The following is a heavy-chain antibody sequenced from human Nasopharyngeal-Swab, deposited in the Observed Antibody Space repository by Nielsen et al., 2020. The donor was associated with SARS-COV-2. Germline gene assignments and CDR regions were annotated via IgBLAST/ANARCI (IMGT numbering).Heavy chain of an antibody. J-gene: IGHJ6*02. Sequence: WIRQPPGKGPEWVAVISYDGINKYNADSVKGRFTISRDNSKDTLYLQMNSLRAEDTAVYYCAKEGPGMFGVVGLDVWGQGTTVTVS. CDR2: ISYDGINK. D-gene: IGHD3-3*01. V-gene: IGHV3-30*18. CDR3: AKEGPGMFGVVGLDV.